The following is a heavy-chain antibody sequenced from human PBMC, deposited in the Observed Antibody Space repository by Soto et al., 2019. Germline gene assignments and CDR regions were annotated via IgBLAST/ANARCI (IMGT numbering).Heavy chain of an antibody. V-gene: IGHV3-30*18. CDR2: ISYDGSNK. CDR1: GFTFSSYG. D-gene: IGHD6-6*01. Sequence: QPGGSLRLSCAASGFTFSSYGMHWVRQAPGKGLEWVAVISYDGSNKYYADSVKGRLTISRDNSKNTLYLQMNSLRAEDTAVYYCAKDSSSGLGYWGQGTLVTVSS. CDR3: AKDSSSGLGY. J-gene: IGHJ4*02.